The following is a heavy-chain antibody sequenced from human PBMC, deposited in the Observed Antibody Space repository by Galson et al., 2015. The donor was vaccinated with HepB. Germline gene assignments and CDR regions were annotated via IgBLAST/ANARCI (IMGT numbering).Heavy chain of an antibody. CDR1: GYTFTSYG. V-gene: IGHV1-18*04. D-gene: IGHD6-13*01. Sequence: SVKVSCKASGYTFTSYGISWVRQAPGQGLEWMGWISAYNGNTNYTQKLQGRVTMTTDTSTSTAYMELRSLRSDDTAVYYCARVPGIAAAGKGDYWGQGTLVTVSS. CDR2: ISAYNGNT. J-gene: IGHJ4*02. CDR3: ARVPGIAAAGKGDY.